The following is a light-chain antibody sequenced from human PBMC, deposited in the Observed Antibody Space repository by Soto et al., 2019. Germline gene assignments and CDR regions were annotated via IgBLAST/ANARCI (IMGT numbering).Light chain of an antibody. CDR3: SSYTTSTSFIL. Sequence: QSALTQPASVSGSPGQSITISCTGTSGDVGSYNLVSWYLQHPGKAPKLLIYEDYRRPSGVSNRFSASKSGNTASLTISGLQAEDEAYYYCSSYTTSTSFILFGGGTKLTVL. J-gene: IGLJ2*01. V-gene: IGLV2-14*02. CDR1: SGDVGSYNL. CDR2: EDY.